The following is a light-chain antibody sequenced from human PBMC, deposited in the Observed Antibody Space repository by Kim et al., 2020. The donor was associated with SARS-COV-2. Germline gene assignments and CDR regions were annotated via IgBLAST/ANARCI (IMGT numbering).Light chain of an antibody. Sequence: SVSPGQTSSLTCSGDKLGDKFASWYQRKPGQSPVVVFFRDNRRPSGIPERFSGFNSGNTATLSISGTQAMDESDYYCQAWNSSIYVFGTGPKVTVL. V-gene: IGLV3-1*01. CDR2: RDN. J-gene: IGLJ1*01. CDR3: QAWNSSIYV. CDR1: KLGDKF.